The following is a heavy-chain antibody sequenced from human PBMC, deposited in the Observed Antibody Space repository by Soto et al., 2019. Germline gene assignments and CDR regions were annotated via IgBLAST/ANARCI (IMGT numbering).Heavy chain of an antibody. CDR2: MNPNSGNT. V-gene: IGHV1-8*01. CDR3: ARWPDGYYYYGMDV. J-gene: IGHJ6*02. CDR1: GYTFTSYD. Sequence: QVQLVQSGSEVKKPGASVKVSCKASGYTFTSYDINWVRQATGQGLEWMGWMNPNSGNTGYAQKFQGRVTMTRNTSISTAYMELSSLRSEDTAVYYCARWPDGYYYYGMDVWGQGTTVTVSS.